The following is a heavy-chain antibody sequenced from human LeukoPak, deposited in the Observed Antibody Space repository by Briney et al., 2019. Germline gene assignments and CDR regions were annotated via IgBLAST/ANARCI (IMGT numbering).Heavy chain of an antibody. CDR2: IYYSGST. V-gene: IGHV4-59*12. CDR3: ARASIAAAGKGRFDP. D-gene: IGHD6-13*01. Sequence: PSETLSLTCTVSGGSISSYYWSWIRQPPGKGLEWIGYIYYSGSTNYNPSLKSRVTISVDTSKNQFSLKLSSVTAADTAVYYCARASIAAAGKGRFDPWGQGTLATVSS. J-gene: IGHJ5*02. CDR1: GGSISSYY.